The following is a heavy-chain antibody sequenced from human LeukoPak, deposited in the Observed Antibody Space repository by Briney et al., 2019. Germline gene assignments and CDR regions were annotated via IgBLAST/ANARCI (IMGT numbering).Heavy chain of an antibody. CDR3: AKAGTTGIHHWFDP. CDR2: IYHSGGS. D-gene: IGHD1-1*01. V-gene: IGHV4-38-2*01. J-gene: IGHJ5*02. CDR1: GFTFSSYS. Sequence: GSLRLSCAASGFTFSSYSMNWVRQAPGKGLEWIGNIYHSGGSYYNPSLKSRVTILVDTSKNQFSLKLSSVTAADTAVYYCAKAGTTGIHHWFDPWGQGNLVTVSS.